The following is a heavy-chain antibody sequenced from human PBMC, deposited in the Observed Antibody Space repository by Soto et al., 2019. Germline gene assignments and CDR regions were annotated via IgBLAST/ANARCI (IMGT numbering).Heavy chain of an antibody. CDR2: IKQDGSEK. D-gene: IGHD2-15*01. V-gene: IGHV3-7*03. CDR3: ARETAGVPFVVVVAATYFDY. CDR1: GFTFSSYW. J-gene: IGHJ4*02. Sequence: LRLSCAASGFTFSSYWMSWVRQAPGKGLEWVANIKQDGSEKYYVDSVKGRFTISRDNAKNSLYLQMNSLRAEDAAVYYCARETAGVPFVVVVAATYFDYWGQGTLVTVSS.